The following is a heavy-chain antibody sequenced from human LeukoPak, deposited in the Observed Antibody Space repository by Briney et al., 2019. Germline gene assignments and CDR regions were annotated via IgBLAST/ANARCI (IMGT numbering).Heavy chain of an antibody. CDR2: IYHSGSA. Sequence: SETLSLTCAVSGGSISSSNWWSWVRQPPGKGLEWIGEIYHSGSANYNPSLKSRVTISVDTSKNQFSLKLSSVTAADTAVYYCARASDKVSFDYWGQGTLVTVSS. CDR1: GGSISSSNW. J-gene: IGHJ4*02. V-gene: IGHV4-4*02. D-gene: IGHD3-9*01. CDR3: ARASDKVSFDY.